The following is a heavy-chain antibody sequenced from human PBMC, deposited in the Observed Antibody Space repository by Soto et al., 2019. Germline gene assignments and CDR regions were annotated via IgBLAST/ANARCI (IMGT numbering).Heavy chain of an antibody. J-gene: IGHJ5*02. Sequence: PGGSLRLSCAASGFSFSSYAMTWVRQAPGKGLEWVSGISGSGDSTYYADSVKGRFTVSRDNSKNTLYLQMNSLRAEDTAVYYCAKDFAQYYDILTGYPTGGFAHWGQGTLVTVS. D-gene: IGHD3-9*01. CDR1: GFSFSSYA. CDR2: ISGSGDST. CDR3: AKDFAQYYDILTGYPTGGFAH. V-gene: IGHV3-23*01.